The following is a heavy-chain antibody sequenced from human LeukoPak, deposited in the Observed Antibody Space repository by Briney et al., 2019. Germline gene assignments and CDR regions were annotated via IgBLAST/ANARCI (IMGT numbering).Heavy chain of an antibody. CDR2: IRFDGSNT. D-gene: IGHD2-15*01. J-gene: IGHJ6*03. Sequence: GGSLRLSCAASGFTFSSYGMHWVRQAPGKGLEWVAFIRFDGSNTYYADSVKGRFTISRDNSKNTLYLQMNSLRAEDTAVYYCTRSPDIVVVVAATAYYYYYMDVWGKGTTVTISS. CDR1: GFTFSSYG. CDR3: TRSPDIVVVVAATAYYYYYMDV. V-gene: IGHV3-30*02.